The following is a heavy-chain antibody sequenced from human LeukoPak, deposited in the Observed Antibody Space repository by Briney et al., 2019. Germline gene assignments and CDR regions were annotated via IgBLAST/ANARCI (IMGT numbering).Heavy chain of an antibody. J-gene: IGHJ4*02. V-gene: IGHV4-4*09. CDR2: IHTNGRT. Sequence: SETLSLTCTVSGDSISSYYWSWIRQTPGKGLEWFGYIHTNGRTNYSPSLKSRVTMSVDSSKNQLSLMLSSVTAADTAVYYCTRRAPTSYGHYLDSWGQGTLVTVSS. D-gene: IGHD3-10*01. CDR1: GDSISSYY. CDR3: TRRAPTSYGHYLDS.